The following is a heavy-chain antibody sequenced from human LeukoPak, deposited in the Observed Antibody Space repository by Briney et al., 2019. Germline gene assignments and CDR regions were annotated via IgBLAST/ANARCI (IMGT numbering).Heavy chain of an antibody. D-gene: IGHD3-22*01. CDR1: GGTFSSYA. CDR2: IIPIFGTA. CDR3: ARVSDYYDSSGYYVGAFDI. Sequence: ASVTVSCTASGGTFSSYAISWVRQAPGQGLEWMGGIIPIFGTANYAQKFQGRVTITADESTSTAYMELSSLRSEDTAVYYCARVSDYYDSSGYYVGAFDIWGQGTMVTVSS. V-gene: IGHV1-69*13. J-gene: IGHJ3*02.